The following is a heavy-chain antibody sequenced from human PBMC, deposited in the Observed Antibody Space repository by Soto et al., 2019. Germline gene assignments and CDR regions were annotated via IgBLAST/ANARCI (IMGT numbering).Heavy chain of an antibody. V-gene: IGHV3-23*01. J-gene: IGHJ6*02. Sequence: GGSLRLSCAASGFTFSSYAMSWVRQAPGKGLEWVSAISGSGGSTYYADSVKGRFTISRDNSKNTLYLQMNSLRAEDTAVYYCSRQDIVVVPAAIQYYGMDVWGQGTTVTVSS. CDR2: ISGSGGST. CDR1: GFTFSSYA. D-gene: IGHD2-2*01. CDR3: SRQDIVVVPAAIQYYGMDV.